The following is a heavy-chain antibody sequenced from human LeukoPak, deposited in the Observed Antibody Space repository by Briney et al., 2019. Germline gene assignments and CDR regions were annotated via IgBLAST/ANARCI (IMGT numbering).Heavy chain of an antibody. CDR1: GTSLSDHY. CDR2: INHSRRT. V-gene: IGHV4-34*01. J-gene: IGHJ4*02. D-gene: IGHD1-1*01. CDR3: AREPRTGTSIDY. Sequence: SETLSLTCAVYGTSLSDHYWSWIRQPPGKGPEWIGEINHSRRTNYNPSLKSRVTISIDTSKKQISLKLSSVTAADTAVYYCAREPRTGTSIDYWGQGTLVIISS.